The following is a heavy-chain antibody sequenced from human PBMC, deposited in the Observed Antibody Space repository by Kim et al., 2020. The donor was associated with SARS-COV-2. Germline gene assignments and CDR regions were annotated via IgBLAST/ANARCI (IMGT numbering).Heavy chain of an antibody. Sequence: SETLSLTCTVSGGSISSSSYYWGWIRQPPGKGLEWIGSIYYSGSTYYNPSLKSRVTISVDTSKNQFSLKLSSVTAADTAVYYCARIWVLGFVTGFDPWGQGTLVTVSS. V-gene: IGHV4-39*01. CDR1: GGSISSSSYY. D-gene: IGHD3-10*01. CDR2: IYYSGST. CDR3: ARIWVLGFVTGFDP. J-gene: IGHJ5*02.